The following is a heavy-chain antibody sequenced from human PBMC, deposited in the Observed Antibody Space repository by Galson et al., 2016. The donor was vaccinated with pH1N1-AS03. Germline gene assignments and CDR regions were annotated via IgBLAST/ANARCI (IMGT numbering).Heavy chain of an antibody. D-gene: IGHD6-19*01. CDR1: GDSIINYY. J-gene: IGHJ4*02. CDR2: VYYRGST. CDR3: ARTVVAGWGYYFDY. V-gene: IGHV4-59*12. Sequence: LTCTASGDSIINYYWSWIRQSPGKALEWIGYVYYRGSTNYNPSLKSRVTISVDTSKNQFSLNLGSVTAADTAVYYCARTVVAGWGYYFDYWGQGTLVTVSS.